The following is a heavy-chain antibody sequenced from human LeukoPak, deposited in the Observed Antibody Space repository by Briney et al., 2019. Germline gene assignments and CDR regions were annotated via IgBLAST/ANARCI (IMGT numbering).Heavy chain of an antibody. D-gene: IGHD3-3*01. Sequence: AGGSLRLSCAASGFTFNSYVMSWVRQAPGKGLEWVSDISGSGGRTYYADSVKGRFTMSRDNSKNTLYLQMNSLRAEDTAVYFCAKDQVRFLEGLPYYFDLWGRGSLVIVSS. V-gene: IGHV3-23*01. CDR3: AKDQVRFLEGLPYYFDL. CDR2: ISGSGGRT. CDR1: GFTFNSYV. J-gene: IGHJ4*02.